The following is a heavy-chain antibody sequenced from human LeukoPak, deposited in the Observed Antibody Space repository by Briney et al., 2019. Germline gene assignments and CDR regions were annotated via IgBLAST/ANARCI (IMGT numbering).Heavy chain of an antibody. D-gene: IGHD2-15*01. J-gene: IGHJ4*02. CDR1: GYTFTSYD. V-gene: IGHV1-8*01. CDR3: AREGYCSGGSCYYSYFDY. CDR2: MNPNSDNT. Sequence: ASVKVSCKASGYTFTSYDINWVRQATGQGLEWMGWMNPNSDNTGYAQKFQGRVTMTRNTSISTAYMELSSLRSEDTAVYYCAREGYCSGGSCYYSYFDYWGQGTLVTVSS.